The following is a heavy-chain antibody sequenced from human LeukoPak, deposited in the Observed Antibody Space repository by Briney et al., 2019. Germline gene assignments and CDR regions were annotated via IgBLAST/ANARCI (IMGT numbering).Heavy chain of an antibody. CDR2: INSDGRRI. D-gene: IGHD1-26*01. J-gene: IGHJ3*02. Sequence: PGGSLRLSCAASGFTFSNYWMHWVRQAPGKGLVRVSRINSDGRRIIYADSVKGRFTISRDNAKNTLYLQMNSLRVEDTAVYYCARGGSPPEALGDALNIWGQGTMVTVSS. CDR3: ARGGSPPEALGDALNI. CDR1: GFTFSNYW. V-gene: IGHV3-74*01.